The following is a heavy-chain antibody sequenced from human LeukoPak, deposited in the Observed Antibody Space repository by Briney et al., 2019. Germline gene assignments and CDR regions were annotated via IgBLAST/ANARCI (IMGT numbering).Heavy chain of an antibody. CDR2: FFTSGTSGTT. CDR3: AMTGIAVAGPSFDY. Sequence: ASETLSLTCTVSGVSVSTYYWSWIRQPAGKGLEFIGRFFTSGTSGTTNYNPSLKSRVTMSLDTSKNQFSLKLSSVTAADTAVYYCAMTGIAVAGPSFDYWGQGTLVTVSS. J-gene: IGHJ4*02. V-gene: IGHV4-4*07. D-gene: IGHD6-19*01. CDR1: GVSVSTYY.